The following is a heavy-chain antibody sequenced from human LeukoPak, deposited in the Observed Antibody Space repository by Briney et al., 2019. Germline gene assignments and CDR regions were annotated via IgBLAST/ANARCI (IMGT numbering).Heavy chain of an antibody. D-gene: IGHD6-13*01. J-gene: IGHJ5*02. V-gene: IGHV3-30*02. Sequence: GGSLRLSCAASGFTFRSYGMHWVRQAPGKGLEWVAFIRYDGSNKYYADSVKGRFTISRDNSKNTLYLQMNSLRAEDTAVYYCAKDVRIYSSSWSYWFDPWGQGTLVTVSS. CDR1: GFTFRSYG. CDR3: AKDVRIYSSSWSYWFDP. CDR2: IRYDGSNK.